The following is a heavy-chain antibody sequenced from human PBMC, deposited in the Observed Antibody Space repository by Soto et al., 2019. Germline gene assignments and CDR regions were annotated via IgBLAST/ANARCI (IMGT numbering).Heavy chain of an antibody. CDR2: IIPIFGTA. V-gene: IGHV1-69*06. CDR1: GGTFSSYA. D-gene: IGHD3-10*01. Sequence: GASVKVSCKASGGTFSSYAISWVRQAPGQGLEWMGGIIPIFGTANYAQEFQGRVTITADKSTSTAYMELSSLRSEDTAVYYCARDPGLFGGVDVWGQGTTATVSS. CDR3: ARDPGLFGGVDV. J-gene: IGHJ6*02.